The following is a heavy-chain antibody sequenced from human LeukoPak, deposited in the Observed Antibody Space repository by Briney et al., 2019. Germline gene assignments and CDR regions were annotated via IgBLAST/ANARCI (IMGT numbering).Heavy chain of an antibody. D-gene: IGHD3-22*01. Sequence: SVKVSCKASGGTFSSYAISWVRQAPGQGLEWMGGIIPIFGTANYAQKFQGRVTITADESTSTAYMELSSLRSEDTAVYYCARSPLPHYYDSSGLFDYWGQGTLVTVSS. J-gene: IGHJ4*02. V-gene: IGHV1-69*01. CDR1: GGTFSSYA. CDR3: ARSPLPHYYDSSGLFDY. CDR2: IIPIFGTA.